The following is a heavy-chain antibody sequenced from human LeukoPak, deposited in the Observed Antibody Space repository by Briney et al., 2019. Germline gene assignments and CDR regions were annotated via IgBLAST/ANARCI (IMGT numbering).Heavy chain of an antibody. CDR3: ARANYYDSTGFYYGRPTDAFDI. CDR1: GYTFTSYG. D-gene: IGHD3-22*01. V-gene: IGHV1-18*01. Sequence: ASVKVSCKASGYTFTSYGISWVRQAPGQGLEWMGWISAYNGNTHYAQRFQGSVTMTTDTSTSTAYMELKSLGSDDTAVYFCARANYYDSTGFYYGRPTDAFDIWGQGTMVTVSS. J-gene: IGHJ3*02. CDR2: ISAYNGNT.